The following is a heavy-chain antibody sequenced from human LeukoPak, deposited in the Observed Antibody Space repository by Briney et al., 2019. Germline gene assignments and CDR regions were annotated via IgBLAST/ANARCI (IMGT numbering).Heavy chain of an antibody. Sequence: SVKVSCKSSGGTFSSHTISWVRQAPGRGLGWMGEIVLLFTTTNYAQKFQGRVTLTADESTSTASIELSSLSSEDTAVYYCARDHLRYFDWSLLSDALDIWGQGTRVTVSS. D-gene: IGHD3-9*01. CDR2: IVLLFTTT. CDR1: GGTFSSHT. CDR3: ARDHLRYFDWSLLSDALDI. J-gene: IGHJ3*02. V-gene: IGHV1-69*13.